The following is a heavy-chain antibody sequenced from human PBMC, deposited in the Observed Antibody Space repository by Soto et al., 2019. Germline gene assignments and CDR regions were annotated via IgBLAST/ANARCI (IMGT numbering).Heavy chain of an antibody. D-gene: IGHD5-12*01. CDR2: IWHDGSTK. V-gene: IGHV3-33*01. Sequence: QVQLVESGGGVVQPGKSLRLSCAASGFTFSSYGMHWVRQAPGKGLEWVAVIWHDGSTKYNADSVEGRFTISRDNSKNSLYLQMNSQRVEDTAVYYCARDYERWLQNWYFDLWGRGTLVTVSS. CDR3: ARDYERWLQNWYFDL. J-gene: IGHJ2*01. CDR1: GFTFSSYG.